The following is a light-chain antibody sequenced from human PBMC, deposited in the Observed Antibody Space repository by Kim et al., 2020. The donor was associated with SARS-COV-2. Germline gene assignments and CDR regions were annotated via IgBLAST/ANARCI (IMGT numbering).Light chain of an antibody. Sequence: ASIGDRVTITCQASQDISNYLNWYQQKSGKAPQLLIYDASNLETGVPSRFSGSGSGTHFTFTITSLQPEDSATYYCQHYENLPFTFGPGTKVDIK. J-gene: IGKJ3*01. CDR2: DAS. V-gene: IGKV1-33*01. CDR1: QDISNY. CDR3: QHYENLPFT.